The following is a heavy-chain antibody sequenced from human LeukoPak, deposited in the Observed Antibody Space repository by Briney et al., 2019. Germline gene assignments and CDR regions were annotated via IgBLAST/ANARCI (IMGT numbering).Heavy chain of an antibody. V-gene: IGHV4-61*02. Sequence: SETLSLTCTVSGGSISSGSYYWSWIRQPAGKGLEWIGRIYTSGSTNYNPSLKSRVTISVDTSKNQFSLKLSSVTAADTAVYYCARPFGGSFDYWGQGTLVTVSS. J-gene: IGHJ4*02. CDR2: IYTSGST. CDR1: GGSISSGSYY. CDR3: ARPFGGSFDY. D-gene: IGHD3-3*01.